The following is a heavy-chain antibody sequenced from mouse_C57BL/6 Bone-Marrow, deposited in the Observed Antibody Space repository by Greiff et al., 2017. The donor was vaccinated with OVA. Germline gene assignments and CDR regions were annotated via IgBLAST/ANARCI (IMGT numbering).Heavy chain of an antibody. J-gene: IGHJ4*01. D-gene: IGHD2-1*01. CDR1: GYAFTNYL. CDR2: INPGSGGT. Sequence: VQLQQSGAELVRPGTSVKVSCKASGYAFTNYLIEWVKQRPGQGLEWIGVINPGSGGTNYNEKLKGKATLTADKSSSTAYMQLSSLTSEDSAVYFCARFFYGHYYAMDYWGQGTSVTVSS. V-gene: IGHV1-54*01. CDR3: ARFFYGHYYAMDY.